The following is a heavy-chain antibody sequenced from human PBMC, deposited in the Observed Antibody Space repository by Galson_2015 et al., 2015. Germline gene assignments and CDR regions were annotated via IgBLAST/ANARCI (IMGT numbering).Heavy chain of an antibody. D-gene: IGHD3-3*02. CDR3: AKLRFSHFSNFDY. CDR2: FSDGGDTV. CDR1: GFTFSTGA. J-gene: IGHJ4*02. Sequence: SLRLSCAASGFTFSTGAMTWVRQAPGKGLEWVSTFSDGGDTVYYADSVKGRFTIYRDSSKNTLYLQMNNLRTEDTAVYYCAKLRFSHFSNFDYWGQGALVTVSS. V-gene: IGHV3-23*01.